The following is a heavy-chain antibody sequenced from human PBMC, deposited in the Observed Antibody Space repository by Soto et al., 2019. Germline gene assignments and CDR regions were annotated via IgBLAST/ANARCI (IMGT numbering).Heavy chain of an antibody. CDR3: ARGGPYYYYYMDV. V-gene: IGHV4-59*01. CDR1: GGSISSYY. Sequence: SETLSLTCTVSGGSISSYYWSWIWQPPGKGLEWIGYIYYSGSTNYNPSLKSRVTISVDTSKNQFSLKLSSVTAADTAVYYCARGGPYYYYYMDVWGKGTTVTVSS. D-gene: IGHD2-15*01. J-gene: IGHJ6*03. CDR2: IYYSGST.